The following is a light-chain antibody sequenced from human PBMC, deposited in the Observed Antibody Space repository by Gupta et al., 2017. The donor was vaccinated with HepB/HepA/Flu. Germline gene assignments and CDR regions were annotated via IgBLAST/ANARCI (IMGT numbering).Light chain of an antibody. V-gene: IGKV4-1*01. Sequence: DIVMTQSPDSLSVSLGERATINCKSSQNVLWSSNNKNFLAWYQQKPGQPPKLIITGASVRESGVPDRFRGSGSVTDFTLTINSLQAEDVAIYYCQQYYSSPLTFGGGTKVEIK. CDR2: GAS. J-gene: IGKJ4*01. CDR3: QQYYSSPLT. CDR1: QNVLWSSNNKNF.